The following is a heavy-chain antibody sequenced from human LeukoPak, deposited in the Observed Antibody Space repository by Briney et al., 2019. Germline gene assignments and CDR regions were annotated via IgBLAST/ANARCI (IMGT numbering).Heavy chain of an antibody. Sequence: GGSLRLSCAASGFTFSNYGMTWVRQAPGKGLEWVSAISGSGGSTYYADSVKGRFTISRDNSKNTLYLQMNSLRAEDTAVYYCAKDPAHYYDSSGYYSYWGQGTLVTVSS. D-gene: IGHD3-22*01. CDR2: ISGSGGST. V-gene: IGHV3-23*01. J-gene: IGHJ4*02. CDR3: AKDPAHYYDSSGYYSY. CDR1: GFTFSNYG.